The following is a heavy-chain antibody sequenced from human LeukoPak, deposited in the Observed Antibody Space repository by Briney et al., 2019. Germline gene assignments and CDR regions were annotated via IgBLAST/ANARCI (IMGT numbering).Heavy chain of an antibody. CDR3: ASSGSALSHYYFDY. CDR2: IIPIFGTA. J-gene: IGHJ4*02. CDR1: GGTFSSYA. D-gene: IGHD1-26*01. Sequence: ASVKVSCKASGGTFSSYAISWVRQAPGQGLEWMGGIIPIFGTANYAQKFQGRVTITADESTSTAYMELSSLRSEDTAVYYCASSGSALSHYYFDYWGQGTLVTVSS. V-gene: IGHV1-69*13.